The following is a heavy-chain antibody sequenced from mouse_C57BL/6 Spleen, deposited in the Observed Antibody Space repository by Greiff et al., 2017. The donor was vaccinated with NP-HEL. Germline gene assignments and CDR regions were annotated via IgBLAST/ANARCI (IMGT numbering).Heavy chain of an antibody. Sequence: EVQLQQSGAELVRPGASVKLSCTASGFNIKDYYMHWVKQRPEQGLEWIGRIDPEDGDTEYAPKFQGKATMTADTSSNPAYLQLSSLTSEDTAVYYCTTSAPSWFAYWGQGTLVTVSA. CDR1: GFNIKDYY. CDR2: IDPEDGDT. CDR3: TTSAPSWFAY. V-gene: IGHV14-1*01. D-gene: IGHD3-1*01. J-gene: IGHJ3*01.